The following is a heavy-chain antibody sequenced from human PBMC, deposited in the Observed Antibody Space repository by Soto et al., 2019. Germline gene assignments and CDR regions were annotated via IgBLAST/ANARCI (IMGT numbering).Heavy chain of an antibody. V-gene: IGHV3-23*01. CDR3: AKYRLAGRNYGFYADF. Sequence: EVQLLESGGGLVQPGGSLRLSCAASGFTFSSYGMTWVRQAPGKGLEWVSFSSATGAGTYYVDSVKGRCTISSDNSKNALYLQMPSLRADDTAVYYCAKYRLAGRNYGFYADFLCQGARVIVSS. D-gene: IGHD1-7*01. CDR2: SSATGAGT. J-gene: IGHJ4*02. CDR1: GFTFSSYG.